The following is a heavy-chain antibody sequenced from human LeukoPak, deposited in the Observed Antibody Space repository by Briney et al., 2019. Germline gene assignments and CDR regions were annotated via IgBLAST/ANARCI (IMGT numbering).Heavy chain of an antibody. D-gene: IGHD1-26*01. CDR3: ARAPEELYWYFDL. J-gene: IGHJ2*01. CDR2: ISWNGGST. V-gene: IGHV3-20*04. Sequence: PGGSLRLSCAASGFTVSSNYMSWVRQAPGKGLEWVSGISWNGGSTGYADSVKGRFTISRDNAKNSLYLQMNSLRAEDTALYYCARAPEELYWYFDLWGRGTLVTVSS. CDR1: GFTVSSNY.